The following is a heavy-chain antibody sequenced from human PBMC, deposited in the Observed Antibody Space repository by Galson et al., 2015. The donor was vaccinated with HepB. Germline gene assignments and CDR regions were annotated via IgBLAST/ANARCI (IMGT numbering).Heavy chain of an antibody. D-gene: IGHD2-21*01. Sequence: CAISGDSVSTNSASWNWIRQSPSRGLEWLGRTYYRSRWYSDYAVSVRSRITFNPDTSKNQFSLQLNSVTPEDTAEYYCARNSPYGLDVWGQGTTVTVSS. J-gene: IGHJ6*02. V-gene: IGHV6-1*01. CDR3: ARNSPYGLDV. CDR1: GDSVSTNSAS. CDR2: TYYRSRWYS.